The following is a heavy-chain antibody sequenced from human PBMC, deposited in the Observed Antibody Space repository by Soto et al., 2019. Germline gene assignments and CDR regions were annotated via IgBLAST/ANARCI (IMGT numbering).Heavy chain of an antibody. J-gene: IGHJ4*02. Sequence: GESLKISCKASAYTFTSYWIAWVRQMPGKGLEWMGIIYPGDSDTRYSPSFQGQVTISADKSISTAYLQWSSLKASDTAMYYCARLVDAPPFDYWGQGTLVTVSS. V-gene: IGHV5-51*01. CDR2: IYPGDSDT. CDR3: ARLVDAPPFDY. D-gene: IGHD5-12*01. CDR1: AYTFTSYW.